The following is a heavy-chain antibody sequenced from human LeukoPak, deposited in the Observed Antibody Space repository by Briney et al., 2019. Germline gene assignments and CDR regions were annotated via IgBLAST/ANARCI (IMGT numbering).Heavy chain of an antibody. Sequence: GGSLRLSCVDSGFSFSRYGMHWVRQAPGKGLEWVAVISYDGSNRFFAESVRGRFTISRDNARKTLYLQMNSLRAEDTAVYYCAKDGRSVFIVNWFDPWGQGTLVTVSS. CDR3: AKDGRSVFIVNWFDP. D-gene: IGHD3-16*02. J-gene: IGHJ5*02. CDR1: GFSFSRYG. CDR2: ISYDGSNR. V-gene: IGHV3-30*18.